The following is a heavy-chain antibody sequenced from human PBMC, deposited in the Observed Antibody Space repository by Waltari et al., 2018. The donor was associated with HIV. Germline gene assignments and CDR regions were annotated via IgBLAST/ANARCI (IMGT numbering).Heavy chain of an antibody. CDR2: ISAILGTA. CDR3: ARDSEKYDSSGYPKNYYGMDV. Sequence: QVQLVQSGAEVKKPGSSVNVSCKASERTFSSYAIRWVRPAPGQDLEWMGGISAILGTANCGKNVHGGVTIEGEESTGKAYMELSRLRTEDTAVYYCARDSEKYDSSGYPKNYYGMDVWGQGTTVTVSS. V-gene: IGHV1-69*01. J-gene: IGHJ6*02. D-gene: IGHD3-22*01. CDR1: ERTFSSYA.